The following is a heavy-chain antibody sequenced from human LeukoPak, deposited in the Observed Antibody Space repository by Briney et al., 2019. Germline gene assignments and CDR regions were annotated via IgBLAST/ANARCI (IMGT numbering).Heavy chain of an antibody. CDR3: ARSPDSSGYYDY. CDR2: INSDGSST. D-gene: IGHD3-22*01. Sequence: PGGSLRLSCAASGFTFSSYWMHWVRQAPGKGLVWVSRINSDGSSTNYADSVKGRFTISRDNAKNTLSLQMNILRAEDTALYYCARSPDSSGYYDYWGQGTLVTVSS. V-gene: IGHV3-74*01. CDR1: GFTFSSYW. J-gene: IGHJ4*02.